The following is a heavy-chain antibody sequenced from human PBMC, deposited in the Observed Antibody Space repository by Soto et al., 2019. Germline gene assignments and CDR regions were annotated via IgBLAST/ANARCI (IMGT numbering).Heavy chain of an antibody. J-gene: IGHJ6*02. CDR1: GFTFSSYA. CDR2: ISSNGGST. D-gene: IGHD2-21*02. CDR3: VKDKGATIKKVTMDV. Sequence: GSLRLSCSASGFTFSSYAMYWVRQAPGKGLEYVADISSNGGSTYYADSVKDRFTISRDNSKNTLYLQMSSLRDEDTAVFYCVKDKGATIKKVTMDVWGQGATVTVSS. V-gene: IGHV3-64D*08.